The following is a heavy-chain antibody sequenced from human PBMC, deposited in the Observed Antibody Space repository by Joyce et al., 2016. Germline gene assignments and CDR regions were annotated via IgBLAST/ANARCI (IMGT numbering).Heavy chain of an antibody. Sequence: QVQLQQWGAGLLKPSETLSLTCAVSGGPFRGFFWTWVRPPPGKGLEWIGDINNSGVTNYNPSLKTRVTFSVETSKNQFSLKLTSLSAADTAVYYCARSQWLAPLMYWGQGTPVTVSS. CDR2: INNSGVT. CDR1: GGPFRGFF. D-gene: IGHD6-19*01. CDR3: ARSQWLAPLMY. J-gene: IGHJ4*02. V-gene: IGHV4-34*01.